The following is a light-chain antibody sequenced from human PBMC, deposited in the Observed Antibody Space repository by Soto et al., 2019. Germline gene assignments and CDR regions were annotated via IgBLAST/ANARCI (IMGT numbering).Light chain of an antibody. CDR1: QGISSY. CDR3: QQLNSYPLT. J-gene: IGKJ3*01. CDR2: AAS. V-gene: IGKV1-9*01. Sequence: IQLTQSPSSLSASVGDRVTITCRASQGISSYLAWYQQKPGKAPKLLIYAASTLQSGVPSRFSSSGSGTDFTLTINILQPEDFPTYSCQQLNSYPLTFGPGTKVDIK.